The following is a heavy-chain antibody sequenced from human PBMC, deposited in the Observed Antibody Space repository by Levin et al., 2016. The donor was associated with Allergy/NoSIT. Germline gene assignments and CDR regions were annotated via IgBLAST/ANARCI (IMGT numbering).Heavy chain of an antibody. CDR1: GFTFSTYR. D-gene: IGHD6-13*01. CDR2: IKQDGSEK. CDR3: ARVGGDGSSRYRPFEY. V-gene: IGHV3-7*04. J-gene: IGHJ4*02. Sequence: GGSLRLSCAASGFTFSTYRMNWVRQAPGKGLEWVANIKQDGSEKGYVDSVKGRFTISRDNAKNSLYLQMNSLRVEDTAVYYCARVGGDGSSRYRPFEYWGQGTLVTVSS.